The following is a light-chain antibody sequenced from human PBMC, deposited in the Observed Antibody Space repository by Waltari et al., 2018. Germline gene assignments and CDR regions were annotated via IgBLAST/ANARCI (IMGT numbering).Light chain of an antibody. CDR1: ALPKKS. CDR2: EDS. J-gene: IGLJ6*01. Sequence: SYELTQPPSVSVSPGQTARITCSGDALPKKSAYWYQQKSGQAPVLVIYEDSKRPSGIPERFSGSSSGTMVTLTISGAQVEDEADYYCYSTDSSGNRDVFGSGTKVTVL. V-gene: IGLV3-10*01. CDR3: YSTDSSGNRDV.